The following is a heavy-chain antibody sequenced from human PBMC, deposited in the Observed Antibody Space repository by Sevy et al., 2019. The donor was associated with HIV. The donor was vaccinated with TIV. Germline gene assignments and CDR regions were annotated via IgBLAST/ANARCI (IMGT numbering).Heavy chain of an antibody. Sequence: GGSLRLSCAASGFTFSSYGMHWVRQAPGKGLEWVAFIRYDGSNKYYADSVKGRFTISRDNAKNSLYLQMNSLRAEDTAVYYCARYGALYYYGMDVWGQGTTVTVSS. V-gene: IGHV3-30*02. CDR3: ARYGALYYYGMDV. CDR2: IRYDGSNK. D-gene: IGHD4-17*01. CDR1: GFTFSSYG. J-gene: IGHJ6*02.